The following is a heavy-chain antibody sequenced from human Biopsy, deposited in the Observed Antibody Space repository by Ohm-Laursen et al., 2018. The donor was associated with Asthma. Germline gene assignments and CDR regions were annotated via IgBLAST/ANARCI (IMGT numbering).Heavy chain of an antibody. CDR1: GFTFSNAW. D-gene: IGHD3-10*01. Sequence: LRLSCAASGFTFSNAWMSWVRQAPGKGLEWLGRIKSTNEGGTTDYAAAVKGRLTISRDDSQNTLYLQMSSLTTEDTAVYFCSTNRLWFGQSPYYFDYWGQGSLVTVSS. V-gene: IGHV3-15*01. CDR3: STNRLWFGQSPYYFDY. CDR2: IKSTNEGGTT. J-gene: IGHJ4*02.